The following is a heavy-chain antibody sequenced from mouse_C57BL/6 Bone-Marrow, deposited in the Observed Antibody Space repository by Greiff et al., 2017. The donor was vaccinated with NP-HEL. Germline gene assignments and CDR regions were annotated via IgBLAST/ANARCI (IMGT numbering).Heavy chain of an antibody. J-gene: IGHJ4*01. CDR1: GFTFSDFY. CDR2: SRNKANDYTT. D-gene: IGHD2-5*01. V-gene: IGHV7-1*01. CDR3: ARDNSNYDAMDY. Sequence: VMLVESGGGLVQSGRSLRLSCATSGFTFSDFYMEWVRQAPGKGLEWIAASRNKANDYTTEYSASVKGRFIVSRDTSQSILYLQMNALRAEDTAIYYCARDNSNYDAMDYWGQGTSVTVSS.